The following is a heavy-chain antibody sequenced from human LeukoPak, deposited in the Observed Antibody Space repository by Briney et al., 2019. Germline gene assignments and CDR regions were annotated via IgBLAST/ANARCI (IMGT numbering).Heavy chain of an antibody. CDR1: GGSISSYY. V-gene: IGHV4-59*01. CDR3: ARMGGSGSLEY. J-gene: IGHJ4*02. D-gene: IGHD3-10*01. Sequence: SETLSLTCTVSGGSISSYYWSWIRQPPGKGREWIGYIYYSGSTNYNPPLKSRVTISVDTSKNQFSLKLSSVTAADTAVYYCARMGGSGSLEYWGQGTLVTVSS. CDR2: IYYSGST.